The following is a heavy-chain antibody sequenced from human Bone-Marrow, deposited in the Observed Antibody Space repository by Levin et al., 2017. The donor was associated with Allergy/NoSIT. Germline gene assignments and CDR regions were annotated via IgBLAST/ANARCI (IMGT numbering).Heavy chain of an antibody. CDR1: GGTFSSYA. V-gene: IGHV1-69*13. CDR3: ARKAHSSSWYGSGDY. CDR2: IIPIFGTA. J-gene: IGHJ4*02. D-gene: IGHD6-13*01. Sequence: SVKVSCKASGGTFSSYAISWVRQAPGQGLEWMGGIIPIFGTANYAQKFQGRVTITADESTSTAYMELSSLRSEDTAVYYCARKAHSSSWYGSGDYWGQGTLVTVSS.